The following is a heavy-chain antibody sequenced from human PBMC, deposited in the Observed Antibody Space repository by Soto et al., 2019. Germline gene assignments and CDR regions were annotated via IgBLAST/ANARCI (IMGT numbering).Heavy chain of an antibody. CDR1: DYTFTNYG. CDR3: ARDATVPYNYDHNYVDY. CDR2: ISAYNGNT. Sequence: ASVKVSCKASDYTFTNYGISWVRQAPGQGLEWMGWISAYNGNTNYAQKFQGRVTMTTDTSASTAYIELRSLRSDDTAVYYCARDATVPYNYDHNYVDYWGQGSLVTVSS. J-gene: IGHJ4*02. D-gene: IGHD3-16*01. V-gene: IGHV1-18*04.